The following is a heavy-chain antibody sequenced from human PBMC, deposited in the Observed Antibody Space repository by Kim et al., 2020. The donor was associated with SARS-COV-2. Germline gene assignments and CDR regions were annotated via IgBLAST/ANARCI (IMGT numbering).Heavy chain of an antibody. D-gene: IGHD1-26*01. V-gene: IGHV4-59*08. CDR1: GGSISSYY. CDR3: ARGRPEWELAYFDY. CDR2: IYYSGST. Sequence: SETLSLTCTVSGGSISSYYWSWIRQPPGKGLEWIGYIYYSGSTNYNPSLKSRVTISVDTSKNQFSLKLSSVTAADTAVYYCARGRPEWELAYFDYWGQGT. J-gene: IGHJ4*02.